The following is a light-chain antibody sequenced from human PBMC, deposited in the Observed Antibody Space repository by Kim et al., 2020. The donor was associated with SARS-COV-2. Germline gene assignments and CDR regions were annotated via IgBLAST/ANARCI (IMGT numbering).Light chain of an antibody. Sequence: SASVGDRVTITGRASQDISNYLAWYQQKPGEVPRLLIYAASTLQSGVPSRFSGTGSGTDFTLTISNLQPEDVATYYCQKYYSDPSFGPGTKVDIK. CDR3: QKYYSDPS. V-gene: IGKV1-27*01. CDR2: AAS. CDR1: QDISNY. J-gene: IGKJ1*01.